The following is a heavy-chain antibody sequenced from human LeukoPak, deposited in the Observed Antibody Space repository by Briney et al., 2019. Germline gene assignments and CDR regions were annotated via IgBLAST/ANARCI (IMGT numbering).Heavy chain of an antibody. V-gene: IGHV1-18*01. D-gene: IGHD3-3*01. CDR2: ISAYNGNT. CDR3: ARHLGYYDFCSGYFNLFDP. Sequence: ASVKVSCKASGYTFTSYGISWVRQAPGQGLEWMGWISAYNGNTNYAQKLQGRVTMTTDTSTSTAYMELRSLRSDDTAVYYCARHLGYYDFCSGYFNLFDPWGQGTLVTVSS. J-gene: IGHJ5*02. CDR1: GYTFTSYG.